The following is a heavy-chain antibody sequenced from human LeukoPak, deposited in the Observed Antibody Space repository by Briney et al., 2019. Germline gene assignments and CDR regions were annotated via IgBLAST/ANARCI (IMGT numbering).Heavy chain of an antibody. J-gene: IGHJ4*02. D-gene: IGHD2-15*01. CDR1: GFALTDHY. Sequence: GGSLRLSCAASGFALTDHYIAWVRQAPGRGLEWVARSRNKARSFTTEYAASVKGRFTISRDASKNSLYLQMNSLKTEDTAVYYCAIGYCSGGSCSGSDADYWGQGTLVTVSS. CDR2: SRNKARSFTT. V-gene: IGHV3-72*01. CDR3: AIGYCSGGSCSGSDADY.